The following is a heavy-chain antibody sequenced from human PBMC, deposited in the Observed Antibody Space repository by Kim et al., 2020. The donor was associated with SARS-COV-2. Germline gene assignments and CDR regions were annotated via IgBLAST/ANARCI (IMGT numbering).Heavy chain of an antibody. D-gene: IGHD3-3*01. CDR2: ISSSSSTI. Sequence: GGSLRLSCAASGFTFSSYSMNWVRQAPGKGLEWVSYISSSSSTIYYADSVKGRFTISRDNAKNSLYLQMNSLRDEDTAVYYCARDPHITIFGVDHFDYWGQGTLVTVSS. CDR3: ARDPHITIFGVDHFDY. CDR1: GFTFSSYS. J-gene: IGHJ4*02. V-gene: IGHV3-48*02.